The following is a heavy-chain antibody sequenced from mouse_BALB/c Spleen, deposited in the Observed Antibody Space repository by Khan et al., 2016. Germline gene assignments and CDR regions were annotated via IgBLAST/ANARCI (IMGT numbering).Heavy chain of an antibody. D-gene: IGHD2-10*02. CDR1: GYTFTRFW. CDR2: INPGSNYT. Sequence: QVQLKESGAELAKPGASVKMSCKASGYTFTRFWMHWVKQRPGQGLEWIGYINPGSNYTDYNQNFKDKATLTADKSSSTAYMLLSSLTSEDSAVYFSAIWGYGNYLYQAMDYWGQGISVTVSS. CDR3: AIWGYGNYLYQAMDY. V-gene: IGHV1-7*01. J-gene: IGHJ4*01.